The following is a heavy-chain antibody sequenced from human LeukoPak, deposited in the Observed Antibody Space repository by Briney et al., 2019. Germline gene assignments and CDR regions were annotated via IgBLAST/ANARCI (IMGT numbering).Heavy chain of an antibody. CDR3: ARQWEHCSSTSRPDY. Sequence: GESLEIFCQGSGYSFTSYWIGWVRPMPRTCPEWMGIIYPGDSDTRYSASFQGQVTISADKTISTAYLQWSSLKASDTAMYYCARQWEHCSSTSRPDYWGHGTLVTVSS. J-gene: IGHJ4*01. V-gene: IGHV5-51*01. CDR1: GYSFTSYW. CDR2: IYPGDSDT. D-gene: IGHD2-2*01.